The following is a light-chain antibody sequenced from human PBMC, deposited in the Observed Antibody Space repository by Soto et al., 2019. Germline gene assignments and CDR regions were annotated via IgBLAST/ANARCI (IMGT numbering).Light chain of an antibody. Sequence: DIQLTQSPSFLSSSVGERVTITCRASQGISMVLAWFQQKPGNAPNLLISAASTLHSGVPSRFSGSGSETEFTLTITSLQPEDSATYYCQQRNSYPRTFGQGTKVEIK. CDR1: QGISMV. J-gene: IGKJ2*01. CDR2: AAS. CDR3: QQRNSYPRT. V-gene: IGKV1-9*01.